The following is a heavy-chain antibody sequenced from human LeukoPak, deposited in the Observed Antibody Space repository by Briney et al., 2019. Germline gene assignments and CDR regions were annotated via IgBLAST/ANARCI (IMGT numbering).Heavy chain of an antibody. J-gene: IGHJ4*02. Sequence: GGSLRLSCAAPGFTLSNSAMSWVRQAPGKGLEWVSNISGSGSGGSTYYADSVKGRFTISRDNSKNTLYLQMNSLRAEDTAVYYCAKSGYNRFDFWGQGTLVTVSS. CDR3: AKSGYNRFDF. CDR1: GFTLSNSA. D-gene: IGHD5-24*01. CDR2: ISGSGSGGST. V-gene: IGHV3-23*01.